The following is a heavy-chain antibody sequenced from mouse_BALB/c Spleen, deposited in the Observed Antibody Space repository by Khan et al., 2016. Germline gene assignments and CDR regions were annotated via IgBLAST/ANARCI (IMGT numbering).Heavy chain of an antibody. J-gene: IGHJ1*01. CDR2: ISYSGST. Sequence: EVQLQESGPGLVKPSQSLSLTCTVTGYSITSDYAWNWIRQFPGNKLEWMGYISYSGSTSYNPSPKSRISITRDTSKNQFFLQLNSVTTEDTATXYCARAPPRWYFDVWGAGTTVTVSS. CDR1: GYSITSDYA. V-gene: IGHV3-2*02. CDR3: ARAPPRWYFDV.